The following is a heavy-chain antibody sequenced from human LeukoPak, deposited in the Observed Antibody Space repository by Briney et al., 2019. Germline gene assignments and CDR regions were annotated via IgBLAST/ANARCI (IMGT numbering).Heavy chain of an antibody. Sequence: GSLRLSCAASGFTFSSYAMSWVRQAPGKGLEWVSAISGSGGSTYYADSVKGRFTISRDNSKNTLYLQMNSLRAEDTAVYYCAKGRVTTSSYYYCYMDVWGKGTTVTVSS. J-gene: IGHJ6*03. CDR1: GFTFSSYA. CDR2: ISGSGGST. D-gene: IGHD4-17*01. CDR3: AKGRVTTSSYYYCYMDV. V-gene: IGHV3-23*01.